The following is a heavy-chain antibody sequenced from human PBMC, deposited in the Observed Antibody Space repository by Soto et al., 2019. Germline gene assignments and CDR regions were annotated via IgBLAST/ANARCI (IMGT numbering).Heavy chain of an antibody. CDR3: ATNREGATYYFDY. Sequence: SVKVSCKASTFTFTSSAVQWVRQSRGQRLEWIGWIVVGSGNTKYAQNFQERVTITRDMSSGTAYLELSSLRSEETAVYYCATNREGATYYFDYWGQGILVTVSS. CDR1: TFTFTSSA. D-gene: IGHD1-26*01. CDR2: IVVGSGNT. J-gene: IGHJ4*02. V-gene: IGHV1-58*01.